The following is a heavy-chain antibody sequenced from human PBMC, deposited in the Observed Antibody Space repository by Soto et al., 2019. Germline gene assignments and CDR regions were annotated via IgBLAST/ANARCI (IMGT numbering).Heavy chain of an antibody. Sequence: PSETLSLTCTVSGGSISSYYWSWIRQPPGKGLEWIGYIYYSGSTNYNPSLKSRVTISVDTSKNQFSLKLSSVTAADTAVYYCARADITRYGVFDYWGQGTLVTVSS. V-gene: IGHV4-59*01. CDR2: IYYSGST. J-gene: IGHJ4*02. D-gene: IGHD3-10*01. CDR3: ARADITRYGVFDY. CDR1: GGSISSYY.